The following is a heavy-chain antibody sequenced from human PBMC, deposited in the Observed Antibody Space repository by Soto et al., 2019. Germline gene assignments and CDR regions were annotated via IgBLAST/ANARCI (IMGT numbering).Heavy chain of an antibody. J-gene: IGHJ6*02. Sequence: PGGSLRLSCAASGFSFSSYEMNWVRQAPGKGLEWVSYISSSGNTIYYTDSVKGRFTISRDNAKNTLYLQMNSLRVEDTAVYYCASDLSGRADVWGQGTTVTVSS. D-gene: IGHD3-10*01. CDR2: ISSSGNTI. CDR1: GFSFSSYE. CDR3: ASDLSGRADV. V-gene: IGHV3-48*03.